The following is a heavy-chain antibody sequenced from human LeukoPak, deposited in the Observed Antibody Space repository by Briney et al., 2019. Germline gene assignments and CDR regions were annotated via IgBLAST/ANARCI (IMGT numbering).Heavy chain of an antibody. CDR1: GFTFSSYW. J-gene: IGHJ4*02. V-gene: IGHV3-7*04. Sequence: GGSLRLSCEASGFTFSSYWMSWVRQAPGKGLEWVATIKQDGSEEYYVDSVKGRFTISRDNAKNSLYLQMNSLRAEDTAVYYCARIIHSAYEYYLDYWGQGTLVTVSS. D-gene: IGHD5-12*01. CDR3: ARIIHSAYEYYLDY. CDR2: IKQDGSEE.